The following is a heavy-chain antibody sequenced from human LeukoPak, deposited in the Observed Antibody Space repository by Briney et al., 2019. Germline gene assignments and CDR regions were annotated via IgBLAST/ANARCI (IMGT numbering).Heavy chain of an antibody. D-gene: IGHD1-1*01. CDR1: GFTFSSYS. Sequence: RGSLRLSCAASGFTFSSYSMNWVRQAPGKGLEWVSSISSSSSYIYYADSVKGRFTISRDNAKNSLYLQMNSLRAEDTAVYYCARMETGTMGAFDIWGQGTMVTVSS. V-gene: IGHV3-21*01. CDR3: ARMETGTMGAFDI. CDR2: ISSSSSYI. J-gene: IGHJ3*02.